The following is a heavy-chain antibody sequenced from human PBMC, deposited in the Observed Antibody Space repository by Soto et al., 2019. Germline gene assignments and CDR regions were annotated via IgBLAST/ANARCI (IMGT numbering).Heavy chain of an antibody. V-gene: IGHV4-59*01. CDR1: GGSLSIYL. D-gene: IGHD1-26*01. CDR2: VFYTGST. CDR3: ARSYSGAFYGYDP. J-gene: IGHJ5*02. Sequence: PSETVSHSCTASGGSLSIYLWSWIRQSPGKGLEWIGYVFYTGSTQYNPALKRRVTISVDTSKNQFSLKLSSVSAADTGLYYCARSYSGAFYGYDPSGQGLRVTVTS.